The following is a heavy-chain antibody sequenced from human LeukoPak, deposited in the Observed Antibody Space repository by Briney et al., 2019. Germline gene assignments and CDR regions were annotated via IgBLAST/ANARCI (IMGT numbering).Heavy chain of an antibody. V-gene: IGHV3-53*01. D-gene: IGHD1-14*01. J-gene: IGHJ4*02. CDR1: GFTVITND. Sequence: GGSLRLSCAASGFTVITNDMTWVRQAPGKGLEWVSVLYSDGNTKYADSVRGRFTISRDDSKNTLYLEMNSLSPDDTAVYYCARGVEPLAANTLAYWGQGTLVTVSS. CDR2: LYSDGNT. CDR3: ARGVEPLAANTLAY.